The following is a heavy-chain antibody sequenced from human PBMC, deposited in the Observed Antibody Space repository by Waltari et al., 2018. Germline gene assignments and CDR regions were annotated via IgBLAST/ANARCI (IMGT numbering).Heavy chain of an antibody. Sequence: QLQLQESGPRLVKPSQTLSLTSTVSGGSISSSSYSRGRRRHPPRKGLEWIGSIHYIGRTYYNPSLKSRVTISVDTSKTQFSLKLSSVTAADTAVYYCARTNSGWYSSFDYWGQGTLVTVSS. CDR3: ARTNSGWYSSFDY. D-gene: IGHD6-19*01. V-gene: IGHV4-39*01. CDR1: GGSISSSSYS. CDR2: IHYIGRT. J-gene: IGHJ4*02.